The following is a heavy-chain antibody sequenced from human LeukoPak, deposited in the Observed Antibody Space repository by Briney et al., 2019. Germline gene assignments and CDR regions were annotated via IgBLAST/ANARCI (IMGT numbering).Heavy chain of an antibody. D-gene: IGHD5-12*01. CDR2: IYYSGST. J-gene: IGHJ4*02. CDR3: ARGLRDDLFDY. V-gene: IGHV4-59*01. Sequence: SETLSLTCTVSGGSISSYYWSWIRQPPGKGLEWIGYIYYSGSTNYNPSLKSRVTISVDTSKNQFSLKLSSVTAADTAVYYCARGLRDDLFDYWGQGTLATVSS. CDR1: GGSISSYY.